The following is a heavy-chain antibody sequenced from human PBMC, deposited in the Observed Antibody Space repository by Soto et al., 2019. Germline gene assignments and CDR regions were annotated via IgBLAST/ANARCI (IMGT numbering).Heavy chain of an antibody. CDR2: IYSGGST. V-gene: IGHV3-53*01. CDR1: GFTVSSNY. J-gene: IGHJ5*02. Sequence: GGSLRLSCAASGFTVSSNYMSWVRQAPGKGLEWVSVIYSGGSTYYADSVKGRFTISRDNSKNTLYLQMNSLRAEDTAVYYCAREVGTTWFDPWGQGTLVTVSS. D-gene: IGHD1-1*01. CDR3: AREVGTTWFDP.